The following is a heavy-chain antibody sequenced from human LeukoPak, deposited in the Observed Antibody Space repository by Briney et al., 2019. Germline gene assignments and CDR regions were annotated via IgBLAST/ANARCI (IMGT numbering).Heavy chain of an antibody. Sequence: TGGSLRLSCADSGFTFSSYAMSWVRQAPGKGLEWVSLISTSGRTHYADSVQGRFTISRDNSENTLSLHMNSLRAEDTAVYYCARDLDSSGYYHVVDSWGQGALVTVSS. J-gene: IGHJ4*02. V-gene: IGHV3-23*01. CDR3: ARDLDSSGYYHVVDS. CDR1: GFTFSSYA. D-gene: IGHD3-22*01. CDR2: ISTSGRT.